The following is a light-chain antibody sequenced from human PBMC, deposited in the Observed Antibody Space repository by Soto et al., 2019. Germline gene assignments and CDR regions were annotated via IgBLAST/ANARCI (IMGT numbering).Light chain of an antibody. CDR3: QQSYSPPPIT. CDR2: AAS. Sequence: DIQRTQSPSSLSESAGDRVTITCRASQGIRTYLNWYQQKPGKAPKLLIYAASSLQSGVPSRFSGSGSETDFTLTISSLQPEDFATYYCQQSYSPPPITFGQGTRLE. J-gene: IGKJ5*01. CDR1: QGIRTY. V-gene: IGKV1-39*01.